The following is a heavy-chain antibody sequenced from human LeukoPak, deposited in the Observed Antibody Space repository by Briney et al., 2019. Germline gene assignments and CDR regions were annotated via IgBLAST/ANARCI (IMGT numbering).Heavy chain of an antibody. CDR2: INTDTGNP. CDR1: GYSFTTYA. J-gene: IGHJ4*02. V-gene: IGHV7-4-1*02. D-gene: IGHD6-13*01. Sequence: ASVKVSCKASGYSFTTYAMNWVRQAPGQGLEWMGWINTDTGNPTYAPGFAGRFVFSLDTSVNTAYLQITGLKAEDTAIYYCVRDLRLSNSRYYFDYWGQGTLVTVSS. CDR3: VRDLRLSNSRYYFDY.